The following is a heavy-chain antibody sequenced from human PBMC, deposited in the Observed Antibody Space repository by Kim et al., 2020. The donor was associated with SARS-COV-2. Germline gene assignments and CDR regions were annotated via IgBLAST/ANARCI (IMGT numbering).Heavy chain of an antibody. CDR3: ARPRLLAVGFDY. D-gene: IGHD2-15*01. Sequence: YYNPSLKGRVTISVDTSKNQFSLQLSSVTAADTAVYYCARPRLLAVGFDYWGQGTLVTVSS. V-gene: IGHV4-39*01. J-gene: IGHJ4*02.